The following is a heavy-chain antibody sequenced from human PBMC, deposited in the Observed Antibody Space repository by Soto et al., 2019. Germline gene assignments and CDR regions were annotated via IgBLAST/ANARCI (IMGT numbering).Heavy chain of an antibody. Sequence: QVRLVQSGAEEKKPGASVKVSCKASGYTFTSYAMHWVRQAPGQRLEWMGWSNAGNGNTKYSQKFQGRVTITRDTSARPAYMELSSLRSEDTAVYYCAGSSGYYLIDDYWGQGTLVTVSS. J-gene: IGHJ4*02. CDR2: SNAGNGNT. D-gene: IGHD3-22*01. CDR3: AGSSGYYLIDDY. V-gene: IGHV1-3*05. CDR1: GYTFTSYA.